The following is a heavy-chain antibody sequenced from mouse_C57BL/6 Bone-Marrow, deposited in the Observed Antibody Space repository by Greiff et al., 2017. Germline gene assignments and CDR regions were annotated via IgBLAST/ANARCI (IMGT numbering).Heavy chain of an antibody. Sequence: EVKLMESGGGLVKPGGSLKLSCAASGFTFSSYAMSWVRQTPEKRLGWVATISAGGSYTYYPDNVKGRFTISRDNAENNLYLQMSHLKSEDTAMYYCARPSYYSNWWVAWFAYWGQGTLVTVSA. D-gene: IGHD2-5*01. J-gene: IGHJ3*01. V-gene: IGHV5-4*03. CDR2: ISAGGSYT. CDR1: GFTFSSYA. CDR3: ARPSYYSNWWVAWFAY.